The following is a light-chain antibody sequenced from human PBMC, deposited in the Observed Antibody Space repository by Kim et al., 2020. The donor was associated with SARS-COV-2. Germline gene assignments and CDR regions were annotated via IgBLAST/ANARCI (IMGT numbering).Light chain of an antibody. V-gene: IGKV3-15*01. CDR3: QQYNKWPLT. CDR2: GAS. J-gene: IGKJ4*01. Sequence: VSPGERVNRACRASESISRNLVWYQQKPGQGPRLLMYGASTRGSGIPARFSGSGSGTEFTLTISSLQSEDFAVYHCQQYNKWPLTFGGGTKVDIK. CDR1: ESISRN.